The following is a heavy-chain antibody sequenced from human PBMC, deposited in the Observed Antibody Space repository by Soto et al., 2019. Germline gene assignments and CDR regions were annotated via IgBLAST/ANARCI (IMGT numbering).Heavy chain of an antibody. D-gene: IGHD3-10*01. Sequence: PSETLSLTCTASGASISNYYWSWLRQPPGKVLEWIGYIHHTGSTNYNPSLLIQVTISVDTSNNKFSLKLTSVSAADTAVYYCARAHYYRSDIYSRPYYYYYAMDVWGQGTTVTVSS. CDR3: ARAHYYRSDIYSRPYYYYYAMDV. CDR1: GASISNYY. CDR2: IHHTGST. V-gene: IGHV4-59*01. J-gene: IGHJ6*02.